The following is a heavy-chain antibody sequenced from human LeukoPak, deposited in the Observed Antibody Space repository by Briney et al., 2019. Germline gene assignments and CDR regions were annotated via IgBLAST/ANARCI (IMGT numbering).Heavy chain of an antibody. Sequence: GGSLRLSCAASGFTFSDYHMTWIRQSPGKGLEWVSYISNSDDSINYADSVSGRFTISRDNAKSSVYLQMNSLRVEDTAVYYCARAPAVYFFYIDVWGEGTTVTVSS. CDR1: GFTFSDYH. CDR3: ARAPAVYFFYIDV. V-gene: IGHV3-11*04. CDR2: ISNSDDSI. J-gene: IGHJ6*03.